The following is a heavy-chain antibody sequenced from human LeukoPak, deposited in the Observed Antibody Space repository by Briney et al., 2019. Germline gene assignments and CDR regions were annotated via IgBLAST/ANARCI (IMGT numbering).Heavy chain of an antibody. CDR3: ARHENLDILTGYYSGGWFDP. V-gene: IGHV4-59*08. J-gene: IGHJ5*02. CDR2: IYNNGYSGST. CDR1: GGSISSYY. Sequence: PSETLSLTCTVSGGSISSYYWSWIRQPPGKGLEWIGYIYNNGYSGSTNYNPSLKSRVTISVDTSKNQFSLKLSSVTAADTAVYYCARHENLDILTGYYSGGWFDPWGQGTLVTVSS. D-gene: IGHD3-9*01.